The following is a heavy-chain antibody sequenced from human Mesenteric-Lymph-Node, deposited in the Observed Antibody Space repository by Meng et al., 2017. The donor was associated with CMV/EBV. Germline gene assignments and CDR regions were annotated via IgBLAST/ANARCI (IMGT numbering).Heavy chain of an antibody. D-gene: IGHD6-6*01. V-gene: IGHV1-2*02. Sequence: ASVKVSCKASGYSFADYHMHWVRQAPGQGLEWMGWINPNSGDTRYEQKFQGRVTMTRDTSISTAYMELSSLRSEDTAVYYCARGASDSSSDDSFDYWGQGTLVTVSS. J-gene: IGHJ4*02. CDR3: ARGASDSSSDDSFDY. CDR2: INPNSGDT. CDR1: GYSFADYH.